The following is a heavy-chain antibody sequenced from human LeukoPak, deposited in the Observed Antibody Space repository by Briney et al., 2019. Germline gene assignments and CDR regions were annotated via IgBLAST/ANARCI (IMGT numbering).Heavy chain of an antibody. Sequence: PGGSLRLSCAASGFPLSSYSINWVRQAPGKGLEWVSYINIDSITVNYADSVKGRFTISRDTAKNTLYLQMNSLRAEDTAVYYCVQQYSSIWSVGDSWGQGTLVTVSS. CDR2: INIDSITV. CDR3: VQQYSSIWSVGDS. J-gene: IGHJ4*02. CDR1: GFPLSSYS. D-gene: IGHD6-13*01. V-gene: IGHV3-48*01.